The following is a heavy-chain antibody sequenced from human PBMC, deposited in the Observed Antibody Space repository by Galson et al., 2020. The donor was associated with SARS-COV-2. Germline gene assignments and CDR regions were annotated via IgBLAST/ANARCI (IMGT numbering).Heavy chain of an antibody. CDR3: ARGSAVAGRYYYYGMDV. D-gene: IGHD6-19*01. V-gene: IGHV1-3*01. J-gene: IGHJ6*02. CDR2: INAGNGNT. Sequence: ASVKVSCKASGYTFTSYAMHWVRQAPGQRLEWMGWINAGNGNTKYSQKFQGRVTITRDTSASTAYMELSSLRSEDTAVYYCARGSAVAGRYYYYGMDVWGQGTTVTVSS. CDR1: GYTFTSYA.